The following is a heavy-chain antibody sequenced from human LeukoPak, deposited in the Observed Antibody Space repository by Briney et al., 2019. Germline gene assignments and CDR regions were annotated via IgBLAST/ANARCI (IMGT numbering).Heavy chain of an antibody. CDR3: ARSSIVVVSILDY. V-gene: IGHV3-23*01. D-gene: IGHD2-2*01. CDR1: GFTFRSYV. CDR2: LSGSGDST. J-gene: IGHJ4*02. Sequence: GGSLRLSCVASGFTFRSYVMSWVREAPGKGLEWVSALSGSGDSTYYADSVKGRFTISRDNSKNTLYLQMGSLRAEDMAVYYCARSSIVVVSILDYWGQGTLVTVSS.